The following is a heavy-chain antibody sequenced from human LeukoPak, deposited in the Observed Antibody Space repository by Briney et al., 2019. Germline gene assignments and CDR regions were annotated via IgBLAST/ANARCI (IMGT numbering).Heavy chain of an antibody. CDR2: ISGSGDKT. CDR1: GFTFSSYA. V-gene: IGHV3-23*01. J-gene: IGHJ4*02. Sequence: GGSLRLSCAASGFTFSSYAMIWVRQAPGKGLEWVSAISGSGDKTHYADSVKGRFTISRDNSKSVLYMQLNNLRLEDTAVYYCGEGHWGRGTLVTVSS. CDR3: GEGH.